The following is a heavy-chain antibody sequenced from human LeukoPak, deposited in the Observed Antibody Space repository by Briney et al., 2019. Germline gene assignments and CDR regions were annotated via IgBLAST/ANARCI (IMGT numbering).Heavy chain of an antibody. CDR3: ARSRLGYCSGGACYSFWFDP. Sequence: PGGSLRLSCAASGFTFSSYAMNWVRQAPGKGLEWISSISGSGDNTYYADSVKGRFTISRDNAKNTLYLQMNNLRVEDTAVYYCARSRLGYCSGGACYSFWFDPWGQGTLVTVSS. V-gene: IGHV3-23*01. CDR1: GFTFSSYA. CDR2: ISGSGDNT. D-gene: IGHD2-15*01. J-gene: IGHJ5*02.